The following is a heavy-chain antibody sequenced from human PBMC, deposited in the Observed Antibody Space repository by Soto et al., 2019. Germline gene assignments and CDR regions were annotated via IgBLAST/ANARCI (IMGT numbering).Heavy chain of an antibody. CDR1: GFTFSSYA. Sequence: WGSLRLSCAASGFTFSSYAMHWVRQAPGNGLEWVAVISYALSNKYYADSVKGRFTIYRDNSKNTVYLLMNSLRPEETAVYYCAEGGRQWLAQDYWGQGTPVTVGS. CDR3: AEGGRQWLAQDY. CDR2: ISYALSNK. V-gene: IGHV3-30-3*02. D-gene: IGHD6-19*01. J-gene: IGHJ4*02.